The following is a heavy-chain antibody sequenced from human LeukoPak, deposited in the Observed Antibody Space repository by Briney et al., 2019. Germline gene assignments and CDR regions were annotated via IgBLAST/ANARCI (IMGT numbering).Heavy chain of an antibody. CDR2: ISDDGSNK. Sequence: PGRSLRLSCAASGFSFSTYGMHWVRQAPGKGLEWVAVISDDGSNKYYADSVKGRFTISRDNSKNTLFLQMNSLRAEDTAVYYCAKGGYSSGWDHPDYWGQGTLVTVSS. CDR3: AKGGYSSGWDHPDY. J-gene: IGHJ4*02. D-gene: IGHD6-19*01. V-gene: IGHV3-30*18. CDR1: GFSFSTYG.